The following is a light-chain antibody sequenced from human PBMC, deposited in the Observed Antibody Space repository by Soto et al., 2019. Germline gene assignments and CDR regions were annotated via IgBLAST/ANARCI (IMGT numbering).Light chain of an antibody. CDR2: GNS. V-gene: IGLV1-40*01. CDR1: SSNIGAGYD. Sequence: QSVLTQPPSVSGAPGQRVTISCTGNSSNIGAGYDVHWYQQLPGTAPKLLIYGNSNRPSGVPDRFSGSKSGTSASLAITGLQAEGDADYYCQSYDSSLSGYVFGTGTKVTVL. CDR3: QSYDSSLSGYV. J-gene: IGLJ1*01.